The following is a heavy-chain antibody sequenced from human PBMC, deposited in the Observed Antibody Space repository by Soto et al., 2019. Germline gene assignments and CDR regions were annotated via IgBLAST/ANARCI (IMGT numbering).Heavy chain of an antibody. CDR2: IVVCSGKT. D-gene: IGHD2-21*01. Sequence: SVKVSWKACGFTFSSSGIQWVRQSRLQPLEWIGWIVVCSGKTDYTHNLQARVTITRDKSTSTAYMELSGLRSEDTAVYYCAATFDSGSYDFGGHPWWGQGTLVTVSS. CDR1: GFTFSSSG. CDR3: AATFDSGSYDFGGHPW. V-gene: IGHV1-58*02. J-gene: IGHJ4*02.